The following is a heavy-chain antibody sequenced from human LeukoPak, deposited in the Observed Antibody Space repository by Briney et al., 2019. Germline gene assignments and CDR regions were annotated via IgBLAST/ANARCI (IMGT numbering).Heavy chain of an antibody. D-gene: IGHD6-13*01. CDR3: ARGRTKSSSNNFSFDY. J-gene: IGHJ4*02. CDR1: GGSFSGYY. Sequence: SETLSLTCVVYGGSFSGYYWSWIRQPPGKGLEWIGEINHSGSTNYNPSLKSRVTISVDTSKNQFSLKLSSVTAADTAVYYCARGRTKSSSNNFSFDYWGQGTLVTVSS. V-gene: IGHV4-34*01. CDR2: INHSGST.